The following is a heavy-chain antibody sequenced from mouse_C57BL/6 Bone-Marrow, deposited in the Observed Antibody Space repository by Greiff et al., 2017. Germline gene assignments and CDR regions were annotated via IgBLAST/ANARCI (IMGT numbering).Heavy chain of an antibody. CDR3: ARSLLRFAY. J-gene: IGHJ3*01. Sequence: QVQLQQSGPELVKPGASVKISCKASGYTFTDYYINWVKQRPGQGLEWIGWIFPGSGSTYYNEKFKGKATLTVDKSSSTAYVLLSSLTSEDSAVYFCARSLLRFAYWGQGTLVTVSA. V-gene: IGHV1-75*01. CDR2: IFPGSGST. CDR1: GYTFTDYY.